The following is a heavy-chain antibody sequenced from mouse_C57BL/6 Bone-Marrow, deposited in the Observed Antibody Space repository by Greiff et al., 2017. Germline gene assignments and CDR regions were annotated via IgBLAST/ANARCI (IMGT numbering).Heavy chain of an antibody. J-gene: IGHJ2*01. CDR3: ARQETTDYYFDY. CDR1: GFTFSSYG. CDR2: ISSGGSYT. V-gene: IGHV5-6*01. Sequence: VQLKESGGDLVKPGGSLKLSCAASGFTFSSYGMSWVRQTPDKRLEWVATISSGGSYTYYPDSVKGRVTISRDNAKNTLYLQMSSLKSEDTAMYYCARQETTDYYFDYWGQGTTLTVSS. D-gene: IGHD1-1*01.